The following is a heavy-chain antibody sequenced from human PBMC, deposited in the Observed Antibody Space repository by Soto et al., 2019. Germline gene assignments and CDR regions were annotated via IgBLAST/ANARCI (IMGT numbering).Heavy chain of an antibody. Sequence: GGSLRLSCAASGFTFSTYIMNWVRQAPGKGLEWVSSISSSGSTIYYADSVKGRFTISRDNAKNSLYLQMNSLRAEDTAVYYCARVSLAAAGLDYWGQGTLVTVSS. V-gene: IGHV3-21*04. CDR2: ISSSGSTI. CDR3: ARVSLAAAGLDY. D-gene: IGHD6-13*01. CDR1: GFTFSTYI. J-gene: IGHJ4*02.